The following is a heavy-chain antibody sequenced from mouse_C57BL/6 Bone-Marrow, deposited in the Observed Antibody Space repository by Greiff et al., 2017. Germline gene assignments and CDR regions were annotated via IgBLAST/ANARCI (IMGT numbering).Heavy chain of an antibody. CDR1: GYTFTSYW. D-gene: IGHD2-4*01. J-gene: IGHJ2*01. V-gene: IGHV1-69*01. Sequence: QVQLQQPGAELVMPGASVKLSCKASGYTFTSYWMNWVKQRPGQGLEWSGEIDPSDSYTNYNQKFKGKSTLTVDKSSNTAYMQLSSLTSEDSAVYYCARDYYDYDGSHFDYWGQGTTLTVSS. CDR3: ARDYYDYDGSHFDY. CDR2: IDPSDSYT.